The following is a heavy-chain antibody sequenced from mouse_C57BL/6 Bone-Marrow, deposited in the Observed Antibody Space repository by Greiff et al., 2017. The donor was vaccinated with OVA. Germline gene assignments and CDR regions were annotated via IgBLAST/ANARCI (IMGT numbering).Heavy chain of an antibody. J-gene: IGHJ2*01. CDR1: GYTFTDYY. CDR2: INPNNGGT. D-gene: IGHD6-1*01. V-gene: IGHV1-26*01. CDR3: ARSRSLGDY. Sequence: EVQLQQSGPELVKPGASVKISCKASGYTFTDYYMNWVKQSHGKSLEWIGDINPNNGGTSYNQKFKGKTTLTVDKSSSTAYMELRSLTSEDSAVYYCARSRSLGDYWGQGTTLTVSS.